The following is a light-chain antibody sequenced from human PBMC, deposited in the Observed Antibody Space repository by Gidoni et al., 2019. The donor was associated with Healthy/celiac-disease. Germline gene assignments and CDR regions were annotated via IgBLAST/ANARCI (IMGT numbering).Light chain of an antibody. Sequence: QSALTQPASVSGSPGQSITISCTGTSSDVGSYNLVSWYQQHPGKAPKLTIYEGSKRPSGVSNRFSGSKSGNTASLTISGLQAEDEADYYCCSYAGSSTFEWVFGGGTKLTVL. CDR1: SSDVGSYNL. CDR3: CSYAGSSTFEWV. J-gene: IGLJ3*02. V-gene: IGLV2-23*03. CDR2: EGS.